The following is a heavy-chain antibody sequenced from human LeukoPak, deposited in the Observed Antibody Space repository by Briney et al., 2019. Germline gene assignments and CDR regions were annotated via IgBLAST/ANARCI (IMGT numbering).Heavy chain of an antibody. CDR3: ARSRFVDTPEDY. D-gene: IGHD5-18*01. V-gene: IGHV3-74*01. Sequence: PGGSLRLFCAASGFTFSSYWMHWGRQAPGKGLVWVSRINSDGSSTSYADSVKGRFTISRDNAKNTLYLQMNSLRAEDTAVYYCARSRFVDTPEDYWGQGTLVTVSS. CDR2: INSDGSST. CDR1: GFTFSSYW. J-gene: IGHJ4*02.